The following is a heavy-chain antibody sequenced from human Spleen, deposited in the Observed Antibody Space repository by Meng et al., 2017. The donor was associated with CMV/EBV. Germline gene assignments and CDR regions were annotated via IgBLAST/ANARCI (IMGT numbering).Heavy chain of an antibody. CDR3: ARDARSNGHEERRFDP. CDR1: GFTAIDSY. D-gene: IGHD2-8*01. Sequence: GFTAIDSYMSWIRQAPGKGLEWLSYISSSGDKLYYAESVKGRFTISRDNAENSLFLQMNSLRVEDTAVYYCARDARSNGHEERRFDPWGQGTLVTVSS. CDR2: ISSSGDKL. V-gene: IGHV3-11*04. J-gene: IGHJ5*02.